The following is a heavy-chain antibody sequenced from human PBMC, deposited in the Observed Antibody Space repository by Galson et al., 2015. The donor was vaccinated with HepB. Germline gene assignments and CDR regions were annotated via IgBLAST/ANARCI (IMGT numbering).Heavy chain of an antibody. CDR3: ARQYCNKGSGDQLDH. CDR1: GDSISSSDW. CDR2: IHHSGTT. Sequence: TLSLTCAVSGDSISSSDWWSWVRQPPGKGLEWIEEIHHSGTTNYNPSLKSRVTMSVDKSKNQLSLEVTSVTAADTAVYYCARQYCNKGSGDQLDHWGQGTLVTISS. D-gene: IGHD2/OR15-2a*01. J-gene: IGHJ4*02. V-gene: IGHV4-4*02.